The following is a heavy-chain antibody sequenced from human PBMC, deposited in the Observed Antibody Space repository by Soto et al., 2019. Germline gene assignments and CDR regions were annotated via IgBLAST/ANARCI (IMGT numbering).Heavy chain of an antibody. CDR3: ARDYYKYYDYSGYYGSPAY. J-gene: IGHJ4*02. CDR2: ISGSGIST. V-gene: IGHV3-23*01. D-gene: IGHD3-22*01. Sequence: HPGGSLRLSCAASGFTFRSYAMSCVRQAPGKGLEWVSGISGSGISTHYAASVKGRFTISRDNSRNTLFLQMNSLRAEDTAVYYCARDYYKYYDYSGYYGSPAYWGQGTLVTVSS. CDR1: GFTFRSYA.